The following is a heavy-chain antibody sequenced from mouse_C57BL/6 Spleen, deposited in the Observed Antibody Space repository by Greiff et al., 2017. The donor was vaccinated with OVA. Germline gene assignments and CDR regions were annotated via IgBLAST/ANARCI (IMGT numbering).Heavy chain of an antibody. J-gene: IGHJ2*01. Sequence: VQLQQSGAELVRPGASVKLSCTASGFNIKDDYMHWVKQRPEQGLEWIGWIDPENGDTEYASKFQGKATITADTSSNTAYLQLSSLTSEDTAVYYCTTGYYGSRGYWGQGTTLTVSS. CDR1: GFNIKDDY. V-gene: IGHV14-4*01. CDR2: IDPENGDT. CDR3: TTGYYGSRGY. D-gene: IGHD1-1*01.